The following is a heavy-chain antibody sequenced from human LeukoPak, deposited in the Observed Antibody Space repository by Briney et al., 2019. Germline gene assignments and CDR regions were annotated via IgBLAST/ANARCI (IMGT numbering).Heavy chain of an antibody. CDR1: GFTFTSSA. D-gene: IGHD4-17*01. CDR3: FTVTTGVPNAFDI. CDR2: IVVGSGNT. Sequence: SVKVSCKASGFTFTSSAMQWVRQARGQRLEWIGWIVVGSGNTNYAQKFQERVTITWDMSTSTAYMELSSLRSEDTAVYYCFTVTTGVPNAFDIWGQGTMVTVSS. J-gene: IGHJ3*02. V-gene: IGHV1-58*02.